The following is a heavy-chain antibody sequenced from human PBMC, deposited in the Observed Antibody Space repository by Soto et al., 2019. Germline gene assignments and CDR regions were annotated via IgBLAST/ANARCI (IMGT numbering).Heavy chain of an antibody. Sequence: PGGSLRLSCAASGFTFSSYAMSWVRQAPGKGLEWVSAISGSGGSTYYADSVKGRFTISRDNSKNTLYLQMNSLRAEDTAVYYCASHHETSTGDYDFWSGYYYYGMDVWGQGTTVTVSS. CDR3: ASHHETSTGDYDFWSGYYYYGMDV. CDR2: ISGSGGST. D-gene: IGHD3-3*01. J-gene: IGHJ6*02. V-gene: IGHV3-23*01. CDR1: GFTFSSYA.